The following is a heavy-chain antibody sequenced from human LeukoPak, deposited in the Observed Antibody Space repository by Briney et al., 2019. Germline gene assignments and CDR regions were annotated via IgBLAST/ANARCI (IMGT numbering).Heavy chain of an antibody. CDR2: INPNSGGT. CDR1: GYTFTGYY. CDR3: ARDGAAAGTGDY. J-gene: IGHJ4*02. Sequence: ASVKVSCKASGYTFTGYYMHWVRQAPGQGLEWMGWINPNSGGTNYAQKFQGRVAMTRDTSISTAYMELSRLRSDDTAVYYCARDGAAAGTGDYWGQGTLVTVSS. V-gene: IGHV1-2*02. D-gene: IGHD6-13*01.